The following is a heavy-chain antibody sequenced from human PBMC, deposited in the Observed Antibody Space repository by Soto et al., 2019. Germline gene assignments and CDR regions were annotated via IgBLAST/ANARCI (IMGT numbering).Heavy chain of an antibody. CDR2: ISSSSSTI. J-gene: IGHJ4*02. D-gene: IGHD3-10*01. CDR3: ARSPRIHIWFGEFRFVY. Sequence: GGSLRLSCAASGFTFSSYSMNWVRQAPGKGLEWVSYISSSSSTIYYADSVKGRFTISRDNAKNSLYLQMNSLRAEDTAVYYCARSPRIHIWFGEFRFVYWGQGTLVTVSS. CDR1: GFTFSSYS. V-gene: IGHV3-48*01.